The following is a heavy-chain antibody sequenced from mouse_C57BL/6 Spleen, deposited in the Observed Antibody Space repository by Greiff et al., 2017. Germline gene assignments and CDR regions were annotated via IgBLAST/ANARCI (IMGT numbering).Heavy chain of an antibody. V-gene: IGHV1-53*01. CDR1: GYTFTSYW. CDR2: INPSNGGT. Sequence: QVQLQQPGTELVKPGASVKLSCKASGYTFTSYWMHWVKQRPGQGLAWIGNINPSNGGTNYNEQFKSQATLTVDKSSSTAYMQLSSLTSEDSAVYYCARWGGLAWFAYWGQGTLVTVSA. J-gene: IGHJ3*01. D-gene: IGHD1-1*02. CDR3: ARWGGLAWFAY.